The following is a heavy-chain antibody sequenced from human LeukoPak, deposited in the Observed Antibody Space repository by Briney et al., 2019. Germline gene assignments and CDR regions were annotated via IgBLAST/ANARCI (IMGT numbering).Heavy chain of an antibody. Sequence: PSETLSLTCTVSGGSISSSNYYWGWIRQPPGKELESIGTIYYWWTPYYNPSLKRRVTISVDTSKNQFSLTLRSVTAPGTGVYFCAGVRGIISRNWFDPWGHGPLVTVSS. V-gene: IGHV4-39*01. CDR1: GGSISSSNYY. D-gene: IGHD3-10*01. CDR3: AGVRGIISRNWFDP. CDR2: IYYWWTP. J-gene: IGHJ5*02.